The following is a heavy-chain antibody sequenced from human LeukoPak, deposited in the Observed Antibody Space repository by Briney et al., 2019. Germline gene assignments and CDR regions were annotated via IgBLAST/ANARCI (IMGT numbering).Heavy chain of an antibody. Sequence: GGSLRLSCAASGFTFSSYAMSWVRQAPGKGLEWVSAISGSGGSTYYADSVKGRFTISRDNSKNTLYLQMNSLRAEDTAVYYCAKDRNPGYYYDSSGYYYGWFDPWGQGTLVTVSS. J-gene: IGHJ5*02. D-gene: IGHD3-22*01. V-gene: IGHV3-23*01. CDR1: GFTFSSYA. CDR3: AKDRNPGYYYDSSGYYYGWFDP. CDR2: ISGSGGST.